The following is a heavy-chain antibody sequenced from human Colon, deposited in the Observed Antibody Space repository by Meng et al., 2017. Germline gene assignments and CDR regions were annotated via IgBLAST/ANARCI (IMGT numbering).Heavy chain of an antibody. D-gene: IGHD2-2*01. CDR3: ARDREDIVVVPAAMWGYYYYGMDV. Sequence: ASVKVSCKASGYIFTSYAMNWVRQAPGQGLEWMGWINTNTGNPTYAQGFTGRFVFSLDTSVSTAYLQISSLKAEDTAVYYCARDREDIVVVPAAMWGYYYYGMDVWGQGTTVTVSS. CDR1: GYIFTSYA. J-gene: IGHJ6*02. V-gene: IGHV7-4-1*02. CDR2: INTNTGNP.